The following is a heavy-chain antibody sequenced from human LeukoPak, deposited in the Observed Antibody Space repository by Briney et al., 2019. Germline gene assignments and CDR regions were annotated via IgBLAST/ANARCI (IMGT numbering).Heavy chain of an antibody. CDR3: AREIYAGGNWLDP. J-gene: IGHJ5*02. Sequence: GGSLRLSCAASGFTFSSYWMSWVRQAPGKGLEWVANIKQDGSEKYYVDSVKGRFTISRDNAKNSLYLQMNSLRAEDTAVYYCAREIYAGGNWLDPWGQGTLVTVSS. D-gene: IGHD2/OR15-2a*01. CDR1: GFTFSSYW. V-gene: IGHV3-7*03. CDR2: IKQDGSEK.